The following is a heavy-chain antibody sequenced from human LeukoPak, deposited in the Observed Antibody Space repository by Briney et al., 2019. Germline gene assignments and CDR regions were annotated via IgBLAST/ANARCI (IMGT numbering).Heavy chain of an antibody. J-gene: IGHJ4*01. Sequence: SETLSLTCTVSGGSISSYYWSWIRQPPGKGLEWIGYIYYSGSTNYNPSLKSRVTISVDTSKNQFSLKLSSVTAADTAVYYCARGYCSGXSCYFDYWGXGTXVXVSS. CDR1: GGSISSYY. V-gene: IGHV4-59*01. CDR2: IYYSGST. D-gene: IGHD2-15*01. CDR3: ARGYCSGXSCYFDY.